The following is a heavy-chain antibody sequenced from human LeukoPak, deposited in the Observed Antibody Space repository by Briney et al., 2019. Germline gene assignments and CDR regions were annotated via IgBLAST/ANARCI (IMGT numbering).Heavy chain of an antibody. CDR3: GRIAINANNGMDV. CDR2: ISSSSSYI. V-gene: IGHV3-21*01. D-gene: IGHD1/OR15-1a*01. J-gene: IGHJ6*02. Sequence: GGSLRLSCAASGFTFSSYSINWVRQAPGKGLEWVSSISSSSSYIYYADSVKGRFTISRDNAKNSLYLQMNSLRAEDTAVYYCGRIAINANNGMDVWGQGTTVTVSS. CDR1: GFTFSSYS.